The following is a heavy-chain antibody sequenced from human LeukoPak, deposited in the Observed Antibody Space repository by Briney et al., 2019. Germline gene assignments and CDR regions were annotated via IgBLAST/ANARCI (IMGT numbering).Heavy chain of an antibody. V-gene: IGHV4-59*08. Sequence: SETLSLTCTYSVGSSSSYFWSWIRQPPGKGLEWIGYIHYSGSTNYNPSLRSRATISLDTSKNQVSLKLSSVTAADTALYYCARRASGSYPDYFDFWGQGTLVTVSS. CDR3: ARRASGSYPDYFDF. J-gene: IGHJ4*02. CDR1: VGSSSSYF. D-gene: IGHD1-26*01. CDR2: IHYSGST.